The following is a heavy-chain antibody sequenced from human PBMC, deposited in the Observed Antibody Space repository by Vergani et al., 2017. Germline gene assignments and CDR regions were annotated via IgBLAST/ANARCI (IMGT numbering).Heavy chain of an antibody. CDR2: ISYDGSNK. D-gene: IGHD3-10*01. CDR3: ASRMGNVLLWFGELMSPFDY. V-gene: IGHV3-30-3*01. CDR1: GFTFSSYA. J-gene: IGHJ4*02. Sequence: QVQLVESGGSVVQPGRSLRLSCAASGFTFSSYAMHWVRQAPGKGLEWVAVISYDGSNKYYADSVKGRFTISRDNSKNTLYLQMNSLRAEDTAVYYCASRMGNVLLWFGELMSPFDYWGQGTLVTVSS.